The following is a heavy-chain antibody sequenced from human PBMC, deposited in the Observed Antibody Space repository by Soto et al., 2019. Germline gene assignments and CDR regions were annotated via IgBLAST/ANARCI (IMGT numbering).Heavy chain of an antibody. J-gene: IGHJ4*02. V-gene: IGHV3-23*01. Sequence: EVQLLESGGGLVQPGGSQRLSCAASGFTFSNSAMSWVRQAPGKGLEWVSVISGSGGSTYYADSVKGRFTISRDNSKNTLYLHMNSLRAEDAAVYYCAKDRGEYTSSPCDSWGQGTLVTVSS. D-gene: IGHD3-10*01. CDR3: AKDRGEYTSSPCDS. CDR2: ISGSGGST. CDR1: GFTFSNSA.